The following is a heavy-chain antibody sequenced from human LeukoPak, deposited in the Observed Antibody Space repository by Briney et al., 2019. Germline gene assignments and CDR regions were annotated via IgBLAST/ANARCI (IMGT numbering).Heavy chain of an antibody. D-gene: IGHD4-23*01. J-gene: IGHJ4*02. CDR2: IYYSGST. CDR3: ARGGTVVNLSY. Sequence: PSETLSLTCTVSGGSISSYYWSWIWQPPGKGLEWIGYIYYSGSTNYNASLKSRVTISIDTSKNQFSLNLNSVTAADTAVYYCARGGTVVNLSYWGQGTLVTVSS. CDR1: GGSISSYY. V-gene: IGHV4-59*01.